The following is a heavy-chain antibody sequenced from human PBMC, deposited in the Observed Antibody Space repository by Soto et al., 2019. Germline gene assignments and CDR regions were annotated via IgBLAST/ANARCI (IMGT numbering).Heavy chain of an antibody. CDR3: AKDRKSGSGWYWDY. J-gene: IGHJ4*02. V-gene: IGHV3-23*01. Sequence: VQLLESGGGLVQPGGSLRLSCAASGFTFDSYAMSWVRQAPGKGLEWVSGISGSGGSTYYADSVKGRFTISRDNSKNTLYLQMNSLRAEDTAVYYCAKDRKSGSGWYWDYWGQGTLVTVSS. D-gene: IGHD6-19*01. CDR2: ISGSGGST. CDR1: GFTFDSYA.